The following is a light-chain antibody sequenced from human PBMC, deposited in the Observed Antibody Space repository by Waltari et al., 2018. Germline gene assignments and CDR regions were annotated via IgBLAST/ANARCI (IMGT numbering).Light chain of an antibody. V-gene: IGKV1-39*01. J-gene: IGKJ1*01. Sequence: DIQMTQSPSSLSASVGDRVTITCRASQSINSYLNWYQEKPGKAPKVLIYAASSLQSGVPSRFSGSGSGTDFTLTISSLQPEDFATYYCQQSYTTPWTFGQGTNVEI. CDR1: QSINSY. CDR3: QQSYTTPWT. CDR2: AAS.